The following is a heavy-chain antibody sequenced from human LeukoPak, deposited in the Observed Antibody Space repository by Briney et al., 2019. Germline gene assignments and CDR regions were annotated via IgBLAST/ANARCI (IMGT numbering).Heavy chain of an antibody. V-gene: IGHV4-4*09. J-gene: IGHJ6*02. Sequence: SETLSLTCTASGGSISGYYWSWIRQPPGKGLQWIGYIHPSGASIYSPSLRGRVTMSIDMSNSHLSLRLSAVTAADTAVYYCARGRGVVAPRAGLYCYCYGMDVWGQGTTVTVSS. CDR1: GGSISGYY. CDR3: ARGRGVVAPRAGLYCYCYGMDV. D-gene: IGHD2-15*01. CDR2: IHPSGAS.